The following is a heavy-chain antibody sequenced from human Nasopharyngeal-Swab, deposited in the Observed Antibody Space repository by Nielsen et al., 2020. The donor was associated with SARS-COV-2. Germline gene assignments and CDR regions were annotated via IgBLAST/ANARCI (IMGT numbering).Heavy chain of an antibody. CDR2: IKQDGSEK. D-gene: IGHD2-2*01. CDR3: ARDEGIVVVPAADYYYMDV. CDR1: GFTFSSYW. Sequence: GGSLRLSCAASGFTFSSYWTSWVRQAPGKGLEWVANIKQDGSEKYYVDSVKGRFTISRDNAKNSLYLQMNSLRAEDTAVYYCARDEGIVVVPAADYYYMDVWGKGTTVTVSS. J-gene: IGHJ6*03. V-gene: IGHV3-7*03.